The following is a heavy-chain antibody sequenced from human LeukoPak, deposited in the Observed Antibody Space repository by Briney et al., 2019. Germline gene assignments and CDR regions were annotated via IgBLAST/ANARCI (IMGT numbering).Heavy chain of an antibody. V-gene: IGHV3-30*07. CDR2: ISYDGSNK. CDR3: ARDHRYAQDF. D-gene: IGHD1-1*01. CDR1: GFTFSSYA. Sequence: GGSLRLSCAASGFTFSSYAMHWVRQAPGKGLEWVADISYDGSNKYYADSVKGRFTMSRDNAKNSLYLQMNSLRVEDTAVYFCARDHRYAQDFWGQGTLVTVSS. J-gene: IGHJ4*02.